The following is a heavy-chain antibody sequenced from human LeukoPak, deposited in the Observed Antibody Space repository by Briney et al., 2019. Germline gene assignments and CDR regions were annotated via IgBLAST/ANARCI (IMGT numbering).Heavy chain of an antibody. CDR3: ARWDFREDY. Sequence: GRSLTLSCAASGFTFSSYAMHWVRQAPGKGLEWVAVISYDGSNKYYADSVKGRFTISRDNAKNSLSLQMSSLRAEDTAVYYCARWDFREDYWGQGTLVTVSS. CDR2: ISYDGSNK. V-gene: IGHV3-30-3*01. J-gene: IGHJ4*02. D-gene: IGHD1-26*01. CDR1: GFTFSSYA.